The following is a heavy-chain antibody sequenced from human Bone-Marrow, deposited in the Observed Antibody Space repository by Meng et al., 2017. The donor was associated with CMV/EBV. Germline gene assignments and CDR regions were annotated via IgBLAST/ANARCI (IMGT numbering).Heavy chain of an antibody. J-gene: IGHJ6*01. CDR3: ARERGGGIAAAGNRDDYYYYGMAV. CDR1: GFTFSSYA. Sequence: GESLKISCAASGFTFSSYAMHWVRQAPGKGLEWVAVVSYDGTNKYHADSVKGRFTISRDNSKNTLFLQMSSLRTEDTAVYYCARERGGGIAAAGNRDDYYYYGMAVWGQGTMVTVYS. V-gene: IGHV3-30-3*01. CDR2: VSYDGTNK. D-gene: IGHD6-13*01.